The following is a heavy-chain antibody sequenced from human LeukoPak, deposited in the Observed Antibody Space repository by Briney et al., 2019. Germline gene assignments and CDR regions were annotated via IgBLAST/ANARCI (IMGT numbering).Heavy chain of an antibody. CDR1: GFTFSSYA. J-gene: IGHJ4*02. V-gene: IGHV3-23*01. CDR2: ISGSGGST. CDR3: ARAWGVQLEAPYYFDC. Sequence: GGSLRLSCAASGFTFSSYAMSWVRQAPGKGLEWVSAISGSGGSTYYADSVKGRFTISRDNSKNTLYLQMNSLRAEDTAVYYCARAWGVQLEAPYYFDCWGQGTLVTVSS. D-gene: IGHD1-1*01.